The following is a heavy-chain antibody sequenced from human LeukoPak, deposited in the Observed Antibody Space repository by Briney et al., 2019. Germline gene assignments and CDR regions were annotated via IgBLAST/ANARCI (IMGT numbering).Heavy chain of an antibody. Sequence: SETLSLTCTVSGGSISSYYWSWIRQPAGKGLEWIGRIYTSGSTNYNPSLKSRVTMSVDTSKNQFSLKLSSVTAADTAVYYCARDLRLVIHDAFDIWGQGTMVTVSS. J-gene: IGHJ3*02. CDR2: IYTSGST. V-gene: IGHV4-4*07. CDR1: GGSISSYY. D-gene: IGHD2-21*01. CDR3: ARDLRLVIHDAFDI.